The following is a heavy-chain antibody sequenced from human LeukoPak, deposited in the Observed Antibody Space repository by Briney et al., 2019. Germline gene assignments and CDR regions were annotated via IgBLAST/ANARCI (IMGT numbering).Heavy chain of an antibody. Sequence: SETLSLTCAVYGGSFSGYYWSWIRQPPGKGLEWIGEINHSGSTSYNPSLKSRVTISVDTSKNQFSLKLSSVTAADTAVYYCARGPFHYYDSSGYYAKDYWGQGTLVTVSS. CDR3: ARGPFHYYDSSGYYAKDY. CDR1: GGSFSGYY. CDR2: INHSGST. J-gene: IGHJ4*02. D-gene: IGHD3-22*01. V-gene: IGHV4-34*01.